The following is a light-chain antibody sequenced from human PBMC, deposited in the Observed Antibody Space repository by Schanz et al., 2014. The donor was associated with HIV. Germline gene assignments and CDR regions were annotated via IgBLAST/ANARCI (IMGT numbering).Light chain of an antibody. J-gene: IGKJ5*01. V-gene: IGKV1-12*01. CDR2: AAS. CDR1: QSISTW. CDR3: QQSNSFPIT. Sequence: NQMTQSPSSVSASVGDRVTITCRASQSISTWLAWYQQKPGRAPNLLIYAASTLQTGVPSRFSGNGSGTHFTLTINNLQPEDFATYYCQQSNSFPITFGQGTRLEIK.